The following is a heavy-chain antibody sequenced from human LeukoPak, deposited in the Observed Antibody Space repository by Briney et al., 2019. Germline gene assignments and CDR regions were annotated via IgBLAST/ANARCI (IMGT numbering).Heavy chain of an antibody. Sequence: PGGSLRLSCAASGFTFSSYEMIWVRQAPGKGLESVSYISGSGRTIYYADSVEGRFTISRDNAKNSLYLQMYSLRAGDTAAYYCASPQTSGYAFGYRGQGTLVTVSS. CDR2: ISGSGRTI. D-gene: IGHD5-12*01. V-gene: IGHV3-48*03. J-gene: IGHJ4*02. CDR3: ASPQTSGYAFGY. CDR1: GFTFSSYE.